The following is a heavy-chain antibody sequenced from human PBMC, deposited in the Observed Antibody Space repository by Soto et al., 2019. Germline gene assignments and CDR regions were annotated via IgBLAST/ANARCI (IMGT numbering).Heavy chain of an antibody. CDR2: IYYSGST. D-gene: IGHD6-19*01. J-gene: IGHJ5*02. CDR3: ARDAVAVAGNRPANWFDP. Sequence: PSETLSLTCTVSGGSISSYYWSWIRQPPGKGLEWIGYIYYSGSTNYNPSLKSRVTISVDTSKNQFSLKLSSVTAADTAVYYCARDAVAVAGNRPANWFDPWAREPWSPLL. V-gene: IGHV4-59*01. CDR1: GGSISSYY.